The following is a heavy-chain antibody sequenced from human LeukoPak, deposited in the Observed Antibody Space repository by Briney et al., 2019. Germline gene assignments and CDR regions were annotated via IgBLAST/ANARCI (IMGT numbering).Heavy chain of an antibody. V-gene: IGHV3-7*01. CDR2: IKQDGSEK. CDR3: ARRGPRRWPPHYFDY. D-gene: IGHD4-23*01. Sequence: GGCLRLSCAASGFTFSSYWMSWVRQAPGKGREWVANIKQDGSEKYYVDSVKGRFTISRDNAKNSLYLQMNSLRAEDTAVYYCARRGPRRWPPHYFDYWGQGTLVTVSS. CDR1: GFTFSSYW. J-gene: IGHJ4*02.